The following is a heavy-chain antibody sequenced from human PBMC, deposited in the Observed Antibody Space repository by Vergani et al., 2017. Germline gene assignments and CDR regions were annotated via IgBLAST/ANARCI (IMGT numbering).Heavy chain of an antibody. CDR3: AKGGGYSYGSSPDY. V-gene: IGHV3-23*01. CDR1: GFTFSSYA. CDR2: ISGSGGST. J-gene: IGHJ4*02. D-gene: IGHD5-18*01. Sequence: EVQLLESGGGLVQPGGSLRLSCAASGFTFSSYAMSWVRQAPGKGLEWVSAISGSGGSTYYADSVKGRFTIFRDNSKNTLYLQMNSLRAEDTAVYYCAKGGGYSYGSSPDYWGQGTLVTVSS.